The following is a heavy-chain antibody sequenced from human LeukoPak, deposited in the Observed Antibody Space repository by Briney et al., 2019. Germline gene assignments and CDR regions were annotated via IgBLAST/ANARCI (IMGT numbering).Heavy chain of an antibody. Sequence: ASVKVSCKASGYTFVNYGVTWVRQAPGQGLEWMGRINAYNGNTDYAQKFQGRVILTKDTSTNTAYMELRSLRSDDTAVYFCARDRNFGYSYGPYFDYWGQGTLVTVSS. V-gene: IGHV1-18*01. D-gene: IGHD5-18*01. CDR3: ARDRNFGYSYGPYFDY. J-gene: IGHJ4*02. CDR2: INAYNGNT. CDR1: GYTFVNYG.